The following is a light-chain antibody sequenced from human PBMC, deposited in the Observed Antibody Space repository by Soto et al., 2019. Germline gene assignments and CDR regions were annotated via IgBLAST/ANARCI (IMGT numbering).Light chain of an antibody. J-gene: IGKJ3*01. CDR1: ESVHRN. V-gene: IGKV3-15*01. Sequence: EMVMTQSPAALSVSPEERVTLSCRASESVHRNLAWYQQKPCQGPTLLIYYASTLATGVPDRFTASGSATDFTITMSILQSEDFEVYTCQHYSNLPPTFGPGTKVEIK. CDR3: QHYSNLPPT. CDR2: YAS.